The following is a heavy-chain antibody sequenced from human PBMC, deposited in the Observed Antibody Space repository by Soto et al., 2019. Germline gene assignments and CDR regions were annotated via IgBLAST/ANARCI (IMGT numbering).Heavy chain of an antibody. J-gene: IGHJ4*02. CDR2: ISYDGSDK. CDR3: TRGAERTVPPTVQRHLDWVCGH. D-gene: IGHD3-9*01. CDR1: GFTFSSYT. V-gene: IGHV3-30*04. Sequence: GGSLGLSCAASGFTFSSYTMHWVRQTPGKGLERVAVISYDGSDKYYADSVKGRFTISRDNSKKTLYLQWNTLQASDTATYYCTRGAERTVPPTVQRHLDWVCGHWGQGTPVTVSS.